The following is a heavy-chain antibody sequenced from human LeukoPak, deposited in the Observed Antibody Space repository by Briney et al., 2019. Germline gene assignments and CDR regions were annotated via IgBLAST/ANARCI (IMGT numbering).Heavy chain of an antibody. D-gene: IGHD3-3*01. J-gene: IGHJ4*02. CDR1: GYSFTSYW. CDR2: IYPDDSDT. V-gene: IGHV5-51*01. Sequence: GESLKISCKGSGYSFTSYWIGWVRQMPGKGLEWMGIIYPDDSDTRYSPSFQGQVTISADKSISTAYLQWSSLKASDTAMYYCAIFKHHLRPDYRGQGTLVTVSS. CDR3: AIFKHHLRPDY.